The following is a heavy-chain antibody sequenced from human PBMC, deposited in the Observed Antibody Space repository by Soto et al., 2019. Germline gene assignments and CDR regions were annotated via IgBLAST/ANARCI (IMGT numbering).Heavy chain of an antibody. CDR2: INPKSGGT. J-gene: IGHJ4*02. CDR3: ARDRADQEIAADPYFDS. V-gene: IGHV1-2*02. D-gene: IGHD6-25*01. Sequence: QVQLVQSGAEVKKPGASVKVSCTASGYTVTDYYIHCVLQAPGQGLEWMGWINPKSGGTSYAQKFKGGVTMTRDTSISTAYMELSRLRSAETAVYYCARDRADQEIAADPYFDSWGQGTLVTVSS. CDR1: GYTVTDYY.